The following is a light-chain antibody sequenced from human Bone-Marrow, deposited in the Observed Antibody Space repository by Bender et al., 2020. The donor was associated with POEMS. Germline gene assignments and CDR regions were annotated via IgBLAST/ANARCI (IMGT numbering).Light chain of an antibody. Sequence: QSALTQPASVSGSPGQSITFSCTGTSSDVGGYDYVSWYQQHPGEAPKLMIYDVDSRPLGISNRFSGSKSGNTASLTISGLQAEDEADYYCCSYADSSTLVFGTGTKVTVL. V-gene: IGLV2-23*02. CDR2: DVD. CDR3: CSYADSSTLV. CDR1: SSDVGGYDY. J-gene: IGLJ1*01.